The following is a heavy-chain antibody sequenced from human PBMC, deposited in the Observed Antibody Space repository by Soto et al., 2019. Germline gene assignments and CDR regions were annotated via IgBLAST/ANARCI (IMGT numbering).Heavy chain of an antibody. D-gene: IGHD3-10*01. CDR3: ARRNVYGSGSYSFDY. J-gene: IGHJ4*02. V-gene: IGHV1-3*01. CDR1: GYTFTNYA. CDR2: INAAIGNT. Sequence: ASVKVSCKASGYTFTNYAMHWVRQAPGQRLEWMGWINAAIGNTKYSQKFQGSVTITRDTSANTAYMELSSLRSEDTAVYYCARRNVYGSGSYSFDYWGQGTXVTISS.